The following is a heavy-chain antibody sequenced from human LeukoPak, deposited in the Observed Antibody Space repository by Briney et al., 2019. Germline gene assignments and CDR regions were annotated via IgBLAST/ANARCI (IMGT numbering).Heavy chain of an antibody. D-gene: IGHD1-26*01. J-gene: IGHJ4*02. CDR3: TGRGIVATHTDY. Sequence: PGGSLRLSCAASGFTFSTYEMKWVRQAPGKGLEWVSYINSGANTVFYADSVKGRFTISRDDSKNAAYLQMNSLKTEDTAVYYCTGRGIVATHTDYWGQGTLVTVSS. CDR2: INSGANTV. V-gene: IGHV3-48*03. CDR1: GFTFSTYE.